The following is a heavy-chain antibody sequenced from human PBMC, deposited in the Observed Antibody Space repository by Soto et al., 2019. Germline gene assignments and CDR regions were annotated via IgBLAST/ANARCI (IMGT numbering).Heavy chain of an antibody. V-gene: IGHV3-43D*04. Sequence: PGGSLRLSCAASGFTFDDYAMHWVRQAPGKGLACFCLISLDGGRTYYADSVKGGFTISRDNSKNSLYLQMNSLRAEDTALYYCAKAIIVGSSWPHYGMDVWGQGTTVTVSS. CDR1: GFTFDDYA. J-gene: IGHJ6*02. CDR3: AKAIIVGSSWPHYGMDV. D-gene: IGHD6-13*01. CDR2: ISLDGGRT.